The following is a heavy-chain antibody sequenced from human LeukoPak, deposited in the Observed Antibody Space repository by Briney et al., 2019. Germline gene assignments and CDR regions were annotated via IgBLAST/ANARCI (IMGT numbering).Heavy chain of an antibody. J-gene: IGHJ4*02. D-gene: IGHD6-6*01. CDR2: ISSSSTTI. CDR3: AGGESEYSSSGDFAY. Sequence: GGSLRLSCAASGFTFSTYSMNWVRQAPGKGLEWVSYISSSSTTIYYEDSVKGRFTISRDNAKNSRYLQMTSLRADDTAVYYCAGGESEYSSSGDFAYWGQGTLVTVSS. CDR1: GFTFSTYS. V-gene: IGHV3-48*01.